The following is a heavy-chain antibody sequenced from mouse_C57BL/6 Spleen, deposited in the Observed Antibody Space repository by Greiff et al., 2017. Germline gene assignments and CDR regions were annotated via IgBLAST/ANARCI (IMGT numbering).Heavy chain of an antibody. Sequence: QVQLKQPGAELAKPGASVKLSCKASGYTFTSYWMHWVKQRPGQGLEWIGYINPSSGYTKYNQTFKDKATLTADKYSSTAYMQLSSLAYEDSADYYCARGGDYDDAMDYWGQGTSVTVSS. V-gene: IGHV1-7*01. D-gene: IGHD2-4*01. CDR1: GYTFTSYW. J-gene: IGHJ4*01. CDR3: ARGGDYDDAMDY. CDR2: INPSSGYT.